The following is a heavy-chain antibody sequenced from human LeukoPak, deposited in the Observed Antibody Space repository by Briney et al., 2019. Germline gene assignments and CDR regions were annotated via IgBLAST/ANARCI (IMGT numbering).Heavy chain of an antibody. CDR3: ARGRPSIAVATTGIDY. CDR1: GGSFSTYY. J-gene: IGHJ4*02. D-gene: IGHD6-19*01. Sequence: SETLSLTCAVYGGSFSTYYWSWIRQPPGKGLEWIGEVTHTRSTNYKPSLKSRVTISVDTSKNHFSLKLSSVTAADTAVYYCARGRPSIAVATTGIDYWGQGTLVTVSS. V-gene: IGHV4-34*01. CDR2: VTHTRST.